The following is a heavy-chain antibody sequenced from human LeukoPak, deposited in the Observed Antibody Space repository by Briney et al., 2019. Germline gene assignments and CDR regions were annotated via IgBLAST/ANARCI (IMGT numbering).Heavy chain of an antibody. CDR1: GVSISSYY. D-gene: IGHD3-3*01. V-gene: IGHV4-59*01. CDR2: FHNGGGI. J-gene: IGHJ4*02. CDR3: ARILTIFGVVSKFDY. Sequence: PSETLSLTCTVAGVSISSYYWSWIRQTHGKGLEWIGYFHNGGGIHYSPSLLGRATISAETSKNQFSLSLGSVTAADTAVYYCARILTIFGVVSKFDYWGQGALVTVSS.